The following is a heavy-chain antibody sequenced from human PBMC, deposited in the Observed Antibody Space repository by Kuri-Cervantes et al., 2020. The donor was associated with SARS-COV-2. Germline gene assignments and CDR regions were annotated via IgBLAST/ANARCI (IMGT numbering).Heavy chain of an antibody. CDR1: GFTVSYNS. V-gene: IGHV4-38-2*01. CDR3: ARTSYGSALY. Sequence: GSLRLSCAATGFTVSYNSMTWVRQPPGKGLEWIGSIYYSGSTYYNPSLKSRVTISVDTSKNQFSLKLSSVTAADTAVYYCARTSYGSALYWGQGTLVTVSS. CDR2: IYYSGST. J-gene: IGHJ4*02. D-gene: IGHD3-10*01.